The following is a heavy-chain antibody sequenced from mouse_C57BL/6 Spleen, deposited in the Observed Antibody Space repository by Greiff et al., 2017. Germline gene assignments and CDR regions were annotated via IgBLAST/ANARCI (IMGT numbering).Heavy chain of an antibody. Sequence: DVHLVESGGGLVKPGGSLKLSCAASGFTFSSYAMSWVRQTPEKRLEWVATISDGGSYTYYPDNVKGRFTISRDNAKNNLYLQMSHLKSEDTAMYYCARESNYGVRYFDYWGQGTTLTVSS. CDR1: GFTFSSYA. CDR3: ARESNYGVRYFDY. CDR2: ISDGGSYT. D-gene: IGHD2-5*01. J-gene: IGHJ2*01. V-gene: IGHV5-4*01.